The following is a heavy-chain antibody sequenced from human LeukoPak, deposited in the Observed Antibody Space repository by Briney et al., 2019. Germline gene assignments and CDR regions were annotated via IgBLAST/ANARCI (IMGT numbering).Heavy chain of an antibody. CDR2: ISWNSGSI. J-gene: IGHJ1*01. V-gene: IGHV3-9*01. CDR1: GFAFDDYA. D-gene: IGHD2-21*02. Sequence: GGSLRLSCAASGFAFDDYAMHWVRQAPGKGLGWVSGISWNSGSIGYADSVKGRFTISRDNAKNSLYLQMNSLRAEDTALYYCAKSGDWRAGGYFQHWGQGTLVTVSS. CDR3: AKSGDWRAGGYFQH.